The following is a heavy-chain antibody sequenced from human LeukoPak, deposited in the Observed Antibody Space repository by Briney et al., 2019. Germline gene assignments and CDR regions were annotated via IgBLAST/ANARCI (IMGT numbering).Heavy chain of an antibody. Sequence: GGSLRLSCAASGFTFSSYWMHWVRQAPGKGLVWVSRINSDGSSTSYADSVKGRFTISRDNAKNTLYLQMNSLSAEDTAVYYCARVRVVVVTATTYGMDVWGQGTTVTVSS. D-gene: IGHD2-21*02. CDR1: GFTFSSYW. J-gene: IGHJ6*02. CDR2: INSDGSST. CDR3: ARVRVVVVTATTYGMDV. V-gene: IGHV3-74*01.